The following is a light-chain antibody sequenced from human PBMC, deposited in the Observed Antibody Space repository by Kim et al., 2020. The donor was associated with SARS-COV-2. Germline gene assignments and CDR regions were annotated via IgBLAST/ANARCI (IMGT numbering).Light chain of an antibody. CDR3: QAWDSSWV. CDR2: QDS. J-gene: IGLJ3*02. V-gene: IGLV3-1*01. Sequence: VTVSPGQTASITCTGDKLGDKYACLYQQKPGQSPVLVIYQDSKRPAGIPERFSGSNSGNTATLTISGTQAMDEADYYCQAWDSSWVFGGGTKLTVL. CDR1: KLGDKY.